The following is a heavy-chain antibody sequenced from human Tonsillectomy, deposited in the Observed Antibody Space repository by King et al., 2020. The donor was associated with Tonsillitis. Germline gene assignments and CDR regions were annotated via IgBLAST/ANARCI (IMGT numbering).Heavy chain of an antibody. J-gene: IGHJ6*02. Sequence: VQLQESGPGLVKPSETLSLTCTVSGGSISSYYWSWIRQPPGKGLEWIGYIYYSGSTNYNPSLKSRVTISVDPSKNQFSLKLSSVTAADPAVYYCATAQVVAARATFYYGMDVWGQGTTVTVSS. V-gene: IGHV4-59*01. D-gene: IGHD2-15*01. CDR2: IYYSGST. CDR3: ATAQVVAARATFYYGMDV. CDR1: GGSISSYY.